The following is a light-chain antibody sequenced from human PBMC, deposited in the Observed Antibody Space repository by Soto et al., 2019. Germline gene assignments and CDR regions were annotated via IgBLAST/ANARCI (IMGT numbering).Light chain of an antibody. CDR3: SSYSSSNTLVV. CDR2: DVS. Sequence: QSALTQPASVSGSPGQSITISCTGTSSDVGAYNYVSWYQQHPGKAPKLMIYDVSNRPSGVSNRFSGSKSGNTASLTISGFQAEDEADYYCSSYSSSNTLVVFGGGTKVTVL. V-gene: IGLV2-14*01. J-gene: IGLJ2*01. CDR1: SSDVGAYNY.